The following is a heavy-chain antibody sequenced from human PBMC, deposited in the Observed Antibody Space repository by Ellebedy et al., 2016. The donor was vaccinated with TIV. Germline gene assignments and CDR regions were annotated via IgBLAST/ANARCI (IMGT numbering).Heavy chain of an antibody. CDR2: ISSSSSYI. CDR1: GFTFSSYS. Sequence: GESLKISXAASGFTFSSYSMNWVRQAPGKGLEWVSSISSSSSYIYYADSVKGRFTISRDNAKNSLYLQMNSLRAEDTAVYYCAKAQRDYDILTGYHNWFDPWGQGTLVTVSS. D-gene: IGHD3-9*01. CDR3: AKAQRDYDILTGYHNWFDP. V-gene: IGHV3-21*04. J-gene: IGHJ5*02.